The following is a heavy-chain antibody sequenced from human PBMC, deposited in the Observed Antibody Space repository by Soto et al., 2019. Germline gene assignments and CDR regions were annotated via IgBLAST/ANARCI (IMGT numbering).Heavy chain of an antibody. J-gene: IGHJ4*02. CDR1: GGSFSSGGYY. CDR2: IYYSGST. D-gene: IGHD3-22*01. CDR3: ARADDGADSSCYYYSYYYFDY. Sequence: QVQLQESGPGLVKPSQTLSLTCTVSGGSFSSGGYYWGWIRQHPGKGLEWIGHIYYSGSTYYNPPRNSRVTLAVDTSQNQFSSKLSAVTAADTVMYYCARADDGADSSCYYYSYYYFDYWCQRTLDTV. V-gene: IGHV4-31*03.